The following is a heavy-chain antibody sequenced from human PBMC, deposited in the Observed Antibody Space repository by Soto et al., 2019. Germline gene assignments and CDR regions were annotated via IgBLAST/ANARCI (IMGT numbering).Heavy chain of an antibody. CDR2: IYYSGST. J-gene: IGHJ4*02. Sequence: SETLSLTCTVSGGSISSYYWSWIRQPPGKGLEWIGYIYYSGSTNYNPSLKSRVTISVDTSKNQFSLKLSSVTAADTAVYYCARNKEPELSFDYWGQGTLVTVSS. CDR3: ARNKEPELSFDY. D-gene: IGHD1-7*01. V-gene: IGHV4-59*01. CDR1: GGSISSYY.